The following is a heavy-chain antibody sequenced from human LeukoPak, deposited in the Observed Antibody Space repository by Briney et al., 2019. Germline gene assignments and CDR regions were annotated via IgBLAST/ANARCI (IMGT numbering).Heavy chain of an antibody. D-gene: IGHD3-9*01. V-gene: IGHV3-48*01. CDR1: GFTFSSYS. CDR2: ISGTSNTI. J-gene: IGHJ6*03. CDR3: TSGVLRYFDWGGYYYMDV. Sequence: GGSLRLSCVGSGFTFSSYSMNWVRQAPGKGLEWVSYISGTSNTIYYADSVKGRFTVSRDNAKNSLYLQMNSLKTEDTAVYYCTSGVLRYFDWGGYYYMDVWGKGTTVTVSS.